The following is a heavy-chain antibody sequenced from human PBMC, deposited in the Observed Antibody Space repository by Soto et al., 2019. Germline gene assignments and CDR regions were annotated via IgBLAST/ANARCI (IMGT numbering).Heavy chain of an antibody. CDR3: ASWWVEVVTPGAFDI. CDR1: GDTFSTYT. V-gene: IGHV1-69*13. J-gene: IGHJ3*02. Sequence: ASVKVSCKASGDTFSTYTITWVRQAPGQGLEWMGGIIPRSGTSNYAQKFQGRVTITADESTSTAYMELSSLRSEDTAVYYCASWWVEVVTPGAFDIWGQGTMVTVSS. CDR2: IIPRSGTS. D-gene: IGHD2-21*02.